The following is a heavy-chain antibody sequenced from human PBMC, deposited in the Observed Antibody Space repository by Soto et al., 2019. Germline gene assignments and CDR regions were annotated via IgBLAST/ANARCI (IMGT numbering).Heavy chain of an antibody. J-gene: IGHJ3*02. D-gene: IGHD2-15*01. CDR2: TYYRSKWYN. V-gene: IGHV6-1*01. CDR3: ASGGLNTFDI. CDR1: GDSVSSNSAA. Sequence: SYTISGDSVSSNSAAWNWIRQSPSRGLEWLGRTYYRSKWYNDYAVSVKSRITINPDTSKNQFSLQLNSVTPEDTAVYYCASGGLNTFDIWGQGTMVTVSS.